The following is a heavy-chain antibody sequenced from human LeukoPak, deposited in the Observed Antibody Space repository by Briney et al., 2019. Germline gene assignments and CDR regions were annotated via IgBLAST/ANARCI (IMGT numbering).Heavy chain of an antibody. CDR1: GDSSSSYY. Sequence: SETLSLTCTVSGDSSSSYYWTWIRQPPGKGLEWIGYIHTSGRTSCNPSLKSRVTMSLDTPKNQFSLRLNSVTAADTAVYYCVRPGQSSWWVYFTYWGQGTVVTVSS. CDR2: IHTSGRT. J-gene: IGHJ4*02. CDR3: VRPGQSSWWVYFTY. D-gene: IGHD2-15*01. V-gene: IGHV4-4*09.